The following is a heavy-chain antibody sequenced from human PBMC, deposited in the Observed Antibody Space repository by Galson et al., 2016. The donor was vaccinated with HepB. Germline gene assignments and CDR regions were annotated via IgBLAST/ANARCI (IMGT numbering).Heavy chain of an antibody. D-gene: IGHD3-10*01. CDR3: AKDVGSGSHYNVRNPHYWYGMDV. CDR2: IGGDGDTT. CDR1: GFDFEDFA. Sequence: SLRLSCAASGFDFEDFAMHWVRQAPGKGLEWVSLIGGDGDTTFDADSVKGRFTISRDNSKKSLSLQMTGLTDEDTAVYYCAKDVGSGSHYNVRNPHYWYGMDVWGQGTAVTVSS. J-gene: IGHJ6*02. V-gene: IGHV3-43*02.